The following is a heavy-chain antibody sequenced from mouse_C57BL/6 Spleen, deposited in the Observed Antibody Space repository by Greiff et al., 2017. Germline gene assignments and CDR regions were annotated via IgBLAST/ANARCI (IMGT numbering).Heavy chain of an antibody. D-gene: IGHD1-1*01. CDR2: IDPEDGDT. Sequence: VQLQQSGAELVRPGASVKLSCTASGFNIKDYYMHWVKQRPEQGLEWIGRIDPEDGDTEYAPKFQGKATMTADTSSNTAYLQLSSLTSEDTAVYYCTTLYYYGSSYDAMDYWGQGTSVTVAS. CDR1: GFNIKDYY. CDR3: TTLYYYGSSYDAMDY. V-gene: IGHV14-1*01. J-gene: IGHJ4*01.